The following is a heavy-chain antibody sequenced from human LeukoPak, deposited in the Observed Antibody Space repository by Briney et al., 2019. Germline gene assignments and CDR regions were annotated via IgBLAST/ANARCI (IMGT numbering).Heavy chain of an antibody. CDR2: IYYSGST. CDR3: ARAHGSGSYGWFDP. J-gene: IGHJ5*02. V-gene: IGHV4-59*01. Sequence: SETLSLTCTVSGGSISSYYWSWIRQPPGKGLEWIGYIYYSGSTNYNPSLKSRVTISVDTPKNQFSLKLSSVTAADTAVYYCARAHGSGSYGWFDPWGQGTLVTVSS. D-gene: IGHD3-10*01. CDR1: GGSISSYY.